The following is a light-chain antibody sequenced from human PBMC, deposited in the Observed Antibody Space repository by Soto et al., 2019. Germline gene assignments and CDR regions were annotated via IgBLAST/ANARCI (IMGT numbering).Light chain of an antibody. J-gene: IGKJ1*01. CDR2: DAS. V-gene: IGKV3-15*01. CDR1: QTVSNN. Sequence: EVVMTQSPATLSVSPGERATLSCRASQTVSNNLAWYQQKPGQAPRLLIYDASTRATGIPARFSGSGSGTEFTLTISSLQSEDVAVYYCQHYNHWLWTFGQGTKVDI. CDR3: QHYNHWLWT.